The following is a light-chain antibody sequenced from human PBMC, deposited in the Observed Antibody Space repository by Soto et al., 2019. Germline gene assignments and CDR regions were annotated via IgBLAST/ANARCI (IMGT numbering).Light chain of an antibody. V-gene: IGKV3-15*01. CDR2: SAS. CDR1: QSVGNK. J-gene: IGKJ5*01. Sequence: EIVMTQSPATLSVSPGERVTLSCRASQSVGNKLVWYQQKPGQAPRLLIYSASIRATGIPARFSGSGSGTEFPLPISSLQSEDFAVYYCQQFNNWPPITFGQGTRLHIK. CDR3: QQFNNWPPIT.